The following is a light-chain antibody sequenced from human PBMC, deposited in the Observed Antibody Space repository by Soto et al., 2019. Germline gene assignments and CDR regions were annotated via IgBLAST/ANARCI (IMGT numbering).Light chain of an antibody. Sequence: DIVLTQSPGTLSLSPGERATLSCRASQSVSGTYLAWYQQKPGQAPRVLIYGASSRAAGIPDRFSGSGSGTHFTLTITRLEPEDFAVYYCQLYGSSRRYTFGQGTKLEIK. CDR1: QSVSGTY. CDR3: QLYGSSRRYT. J-gene: IGKJ2*01. CDR2: GAS. V-gene: IGKV3-20*01.